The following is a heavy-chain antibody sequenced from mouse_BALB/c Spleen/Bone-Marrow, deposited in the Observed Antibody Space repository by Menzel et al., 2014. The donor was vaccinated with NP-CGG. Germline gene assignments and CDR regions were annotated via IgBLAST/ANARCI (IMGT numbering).Heavy chain of an antibody. J-gene: IGHJ3*01. CDR1: GYTFTSYW. D-gene: IGHD2-4*01. Sequence: VQLQQSGAELTRPGASMKLSCKASGYTFTSYWMQWVKQRPGQGLEWIGAIYPEDGDTRYTQKFKGKATLTADKSSSTAYMQLSSLASEDSAVYYCARDGYDYVFAYWGQGTLVTVSA. CDR3: ARDGYDYVFAY. CDR2: IYPEDGDT. V-gene: IGHV1-87*01.